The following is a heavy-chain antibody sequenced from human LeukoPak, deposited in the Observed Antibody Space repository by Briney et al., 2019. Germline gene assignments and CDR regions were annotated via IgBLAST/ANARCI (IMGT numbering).Heavy chain of an antibody. CDR2: INPNSGGT. Sequence: GASVKVSCKASGYTFTGYYMHWVRQAPGQGLEWMGWINPNSGGTNYAQKFQGRVTMTRDTSISTAYMELSRLRSDDTAVYYCARDRLRFLEWNHYYYGMDVWGQGTTVTVSS. D-gene: IGHD3-3*01. V-gene: IGHV1-2*02. CDR1: GYTFTGYY. J-gene: IGHJ6*02. CDR3: ARDRLRFLEWNHYYYGMDV.